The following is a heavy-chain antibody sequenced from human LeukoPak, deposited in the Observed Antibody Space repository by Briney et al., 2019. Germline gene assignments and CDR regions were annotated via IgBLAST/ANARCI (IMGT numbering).Heavy chain of an antibody. D-gene: IGHD4-23*01. V-gene: IGHV3-23*01. Sequence: GGSLRLSCAASGFTLSSYAMSWVRQAPGKGLEWVSAISGSGGSTYYADSVKGRFTISRDNSKNTLYLQMNSLRAEDTAVYYCAKGRYGGNPKYYFDYWGQGTLVTVSS. CDR3: AKGRYGGNPKYYFDY. CDR1: GFTLSSYA. J-gene: IGHJ4*02. CDR2: ISGSGGST.